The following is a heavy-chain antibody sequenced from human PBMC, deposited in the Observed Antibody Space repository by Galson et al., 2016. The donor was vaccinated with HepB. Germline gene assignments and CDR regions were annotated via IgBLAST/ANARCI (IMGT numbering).Heavy chain of an antibody. CDR1: GFTFSDHS. CDR3: ARGKRGPRRPLWATGTVTSRPYYGMSI. CDR2: LASDGNNE. D-gene: IGHD1-1*01. Sequence: SLRLSCAASGFTFSDHSMHWVRQAPGKGLEWVAVLASDGNNEDYADSVRGRFTVSGDDFKNTLYLQMNSLEVDDTAVYYCARGKRGPRRPLWATGTVTSRPYYGMSIWGLGTPVIVSS. V-gene: IGHV3-30*04. J-gene: IGHJ6*02.